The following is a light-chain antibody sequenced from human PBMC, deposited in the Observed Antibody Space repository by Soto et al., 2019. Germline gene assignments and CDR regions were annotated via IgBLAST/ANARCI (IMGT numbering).Light chain of an antibody. CDR3: QQYLNIPRT. Sequence: DIQMTQSPSSLSASVGGRVTITCEASQDISNYLNWYQQKPGKAPKLLISWASTRESGVPDRFSGSGSGTDFTLTISSLQAEDVAVYYCQQYLNIPRTFGQGTKVDIK. CDR1: QDISNY. J-gene: IGKJ1*01. CDR2: WAS. V-gene: IGKV1-33*01.